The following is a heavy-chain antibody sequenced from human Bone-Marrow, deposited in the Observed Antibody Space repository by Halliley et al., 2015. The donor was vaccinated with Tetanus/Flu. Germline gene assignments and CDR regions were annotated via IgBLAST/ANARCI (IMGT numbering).Heavy chain of an antibody. D-gene: IGHD3-16*01. V-gene: IGHV3-53*01. J-gene: IGHJ4*02. CDR2: VFGPDFA. CDR1: GFTVTGSY. Sequence: SLRLSCSVSGFTVTGSYLSWVRQAPGKGLEWVSIVFGPDFAYYGDSVRGRFTISRDNSKNTVSLQMNNLRYEDTAIYYCARAQNGTLFGGLFSYYFDYWGQGALVTFSS. CDR3: ARAQNGTLFGGLFSYYFDY.